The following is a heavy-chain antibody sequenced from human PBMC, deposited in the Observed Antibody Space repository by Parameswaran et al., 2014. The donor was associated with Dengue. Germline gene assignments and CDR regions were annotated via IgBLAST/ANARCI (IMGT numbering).Heavy chain of an antibody. J-gene: IGHJ6*02. D-gene: IGHD1-26*01. V-gene: IGHV3-23*01. Sequence: VRQMPGKGLEWVSAISGSGGSTYYADSVKGRFTISRENSKNTLYLQMNSLRAEDTAVYYCAKSYRSGHYYYGLDVWGQGTTVTVSS. CDR3: AKSYRSGHYYYGLDV. CDR2: ISGSGGST.